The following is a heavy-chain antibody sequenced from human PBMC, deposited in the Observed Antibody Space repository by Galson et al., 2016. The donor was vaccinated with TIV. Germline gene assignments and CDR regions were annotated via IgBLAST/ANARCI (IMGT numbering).Heavy chain of an antibody. CDR2: ISWQDDKT. CDR3: AKDYMWKEDYYYMDV. J-gene: IGHJ6*03. D-gene: IGHD1-1*01. V-gene: IGHV3-43*01. CDR1: GFSFHHYT. Sequence: SLRLSCATSGFSFHHYTMHWVRQIPGKGLEWVSLISWQDDKTYYADSVKGRFTISRDNSKSSLYLQMNSLRTDDSALYYCAKDYMWKEDYYYMDVWGKGTTVTVSS.